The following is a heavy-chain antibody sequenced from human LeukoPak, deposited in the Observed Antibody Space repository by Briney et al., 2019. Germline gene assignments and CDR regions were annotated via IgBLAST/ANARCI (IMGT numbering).Heavy chain of an antibody. CDR1: GFTFSSYA. CDR3: AKDGDGYHN. D-gene: IGHD3-9*01. CDR2: IKEDGSAQ. Sequence: GGSLRLSCAASGFTFSSYAMSWVRQAPGKGLEWVANIKEDGSAQYYADSVKGRFTISRDNTKNSLYLQMNSLTAEDTAMYYCAKDGDGYHNWGQGALVTVSS. V-gene: IGHV3-7*01. J-gene: IGHJ4*02.